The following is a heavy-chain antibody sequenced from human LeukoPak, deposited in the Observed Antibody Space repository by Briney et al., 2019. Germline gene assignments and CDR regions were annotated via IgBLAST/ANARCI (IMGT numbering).Heavy chain of an antibody. CDR3: ARGDSGYDYGFDN. D-gene: IGHD5-12*01. J-gene: IGHJ4*02. Sequence: SVKVSCKASGGTFSSHAISWVRQAPGQGLEWVGGIIPIFGTTNYAQKFQGRVTITTDESTSTGYMELRSLGSDDTAVYYCARGDSGYDYGFDNRGQRTLVTVSS. CDR2: IIPIFGTT. CDR1: GGTFSSHA. V-gene: IGHV1-69*05.